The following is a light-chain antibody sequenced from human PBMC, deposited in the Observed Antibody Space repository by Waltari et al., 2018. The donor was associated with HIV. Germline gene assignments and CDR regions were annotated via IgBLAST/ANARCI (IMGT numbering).Light chain of an antibody. J-gene: IGLJ2*01. CDR1: SSDVGAYAY. Sequence: QSALTQPRSVSGSPGQSVSISCTGTSSDVGAYAYVSWYQQHPGKAPKLMIFDVSKRPSGVPDRFSGSKSDNTASLTISGLQAEDEADYYCCSYAGSDTFVLFGGGTKLTIL. CDR3: CSYAGSDTFVL. CDR2: DVS. V-gene: IGLV2-11*01.